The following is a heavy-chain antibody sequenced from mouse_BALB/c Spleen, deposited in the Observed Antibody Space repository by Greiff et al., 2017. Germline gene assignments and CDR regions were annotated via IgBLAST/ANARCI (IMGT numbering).Heavy chain of an antibody. D-gene: IGHD1-1*01. V-gene: IGHV1-80*01. J-gene: IGHJ4*01. CDR3: ARYYGSSYAAMDY. CDR1: GSAFSSYW. CDR2: IYPGDGDT. Sequence: QVQLQQSGAELVRPGSSVKISCKASGSAFSSYWMNWVKQRPGQGLEWIGQIYPGDGDTNYNGKFKGKATLTADKSSSTAYMQLSSLTSEDSAVYFCARYYGSSYAAMDYWGQGTSVTVSS.